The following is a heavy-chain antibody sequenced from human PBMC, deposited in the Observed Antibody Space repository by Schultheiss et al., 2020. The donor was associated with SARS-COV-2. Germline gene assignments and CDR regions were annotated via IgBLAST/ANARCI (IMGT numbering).Heavy chain of an antibody. CDR1: GGSISPYY. Sequence: SETLSLSCAVSGGSISPYYWSWVRQFPGKGLQYIGYIYHSGTTNYNPSLRSRVTISVDTSKNQFSLKLTSLTAADTAIYYCARGNDFVYFFDSWGQGTLVTVSS. D-gene: IGHD3-3*01. V-gene: IGHV4-59*08. J-gene: IGHJ4*02. CDR2: IYHSGTT. CDR3: ARGNDFVYFFDS.